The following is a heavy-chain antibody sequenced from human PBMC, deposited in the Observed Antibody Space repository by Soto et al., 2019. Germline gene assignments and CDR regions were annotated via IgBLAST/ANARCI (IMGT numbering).Heavy chain of an antibody. CDR3: ATYYDILTGRKTFDY. CDR1: GFTFSSYA. J-gene: IGHJ4*02. Sequence: GSLRLSCAASGFTFSSYAMSWVRQAPGKGLEWVSAISGSGGSTYYADSVKGRFTISRDNSKNTLYLQMNSLRAEDTAVYYCATYYDILTGRKTFDYWGQGTLVTVSS. V-gene: IGHV3-23*01. CDR2: ISGSGGST. D-gene: IGHD3-9*01.